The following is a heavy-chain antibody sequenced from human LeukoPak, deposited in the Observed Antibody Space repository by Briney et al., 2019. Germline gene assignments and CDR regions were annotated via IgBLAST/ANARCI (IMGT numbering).Heavy chain of an antibody. CDR2: ISDDGRSK. CDR3: AKRPSHYGDYVSYFDC. J-gene: IGHJ4*02. V-gene: IGHV3-30*18. D-gene: IGHD4-17*01. Sequence: GGSLRLSCAASGFSFNSYGMHWVRQAPGKGLEWVGVISDDGRSKHYADSVKGRFTISRDNSKDTLYLQMNSLRHEDTALCYCAKRPSHYGDYVSYFDCWGQGTLVTVSS. CDR1: GFSFNSYG.